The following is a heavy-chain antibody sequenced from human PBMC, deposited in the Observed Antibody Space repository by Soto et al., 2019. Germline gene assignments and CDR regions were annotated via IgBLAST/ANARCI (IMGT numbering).Heavy chain of an antibody. Sequence: GGSLRFSCAASGFTFSNYAMHWVRQAPGKGLEWVAIVSYDGDNEYYADSVRGRFFISRDNSRNTLYLQTSSLRHEDTAVYYCARLAARLPTLYYYYGLDVWGQGTTVTVSS. D-gene: IGHD6-6*01. CDR2: VSYDGDNE. J-gene: IGHJ6*02. CDR1: GFTFSNYA. CDR3: ARLAARLPTLYYYYGLDV. V-gene: IGHV3-30*03.